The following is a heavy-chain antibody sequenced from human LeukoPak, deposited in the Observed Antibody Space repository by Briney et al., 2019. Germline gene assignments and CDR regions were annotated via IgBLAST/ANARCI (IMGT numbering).Heavy chain of an antibody. CDR3: AKDFRIGYTAHFDY. CDR1: GFTFRSHA. Sequence: GGSLRLSCVGSGFTFRSHAMSWVRQAPEKGLEFVSGIYENGGTTYYADSVKGRFSISRDNSKNTLYLQMDSLRGEDTAVYYCAKDFRIGYTAHFDYWGQGALVTVSS. CDR2: IYENGGTT. V-gene: IGHV3-23*01. J-gene: IGHJ4*02. D-gene: IGHD2-2*02.